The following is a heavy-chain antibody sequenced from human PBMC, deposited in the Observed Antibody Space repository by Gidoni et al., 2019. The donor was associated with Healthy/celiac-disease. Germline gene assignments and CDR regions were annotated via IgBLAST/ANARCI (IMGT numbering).Heavy chain of an antibody. V-gene: IGHV4-34*01. CDR2: INHSGST. J-gene: IGHJ6*02. CDR1: GGSFSGYY. D-gene: IGHD3-10*01. CDR3: ARGRGDYYGSGSSNYGIDV. Sequence: QVQLQQWGAGRLKPSETLSLTCAVYGGSFSGYYGSWIRQPPGKGMEWIGEINHSGSTTYNPSLNSRVTISVDTSKNQFSLKLSSVTAADTAVYYCARGRGDYYGSGSSNYGIDVWGQGTTVTVSS.